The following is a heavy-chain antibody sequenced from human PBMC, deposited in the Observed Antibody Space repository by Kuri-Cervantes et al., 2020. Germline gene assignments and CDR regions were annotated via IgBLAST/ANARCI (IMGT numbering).Heavy chain of an antibody. Sequence: SETLSLTCTVSGGSISSYYWSWIRQPPGKGLEWIGYIYYSGSTNYNPSLKSRVTILVDTSKNQFSLKLSSVTAADTAVYYCASGPIRITMVRGVKGPFDYWGQGTLVTVSS. J-gene: IGHJ4*02. V-gene: IGHV4-59*12. CDR1: GGSISSYY. D-gene: IGHD3-10*01. CDR3: ASGPIRITMVRGVKGPFDY. CDR2: IYYSGST.